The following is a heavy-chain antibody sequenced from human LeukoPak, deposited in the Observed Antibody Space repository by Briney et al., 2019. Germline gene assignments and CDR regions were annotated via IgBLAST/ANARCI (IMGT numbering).Heavy chain of an antibody. CDR3: ARGKPGYSYDGSVYSH. Sequence: MSSETLSLTCAVYGGSFSGYYWSWIRQPPGKGLEWIGEINHSGSTNYNPSLKSRVTISVDTSKNQFSLKLSSVTAADTAVYYCARGKPGYSYDGSVYSHWGRGPWVTVSS. CDR2: INHSGST. CDR1: GGSFSGYY. D-gene: IGHD3-22*01. J-gene: IGHJ4*02. V-gene: IGHV4-34*01.